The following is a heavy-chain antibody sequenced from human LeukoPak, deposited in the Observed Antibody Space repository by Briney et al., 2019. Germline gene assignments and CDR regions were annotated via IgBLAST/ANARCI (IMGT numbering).Heavy chain of an antibody. CDR1: GFTFSGSA. V-gene: IGHV3-20*04. Sequence: GGSLRLSCAASGFTFSGSAMHWVRQAPGKGLEWVSGINWNGGSTGYADSVEGRFTIFRDNAKNSQYLQMNSLRVEDTALYYCARAQTYGDSRLLLDYWGQGTLVTVSS. J-gene: IGHJ4*02. CDR3: ARAQTYGDSRLLLDY. D-gene: IGHD4-17*01. CDR2: INWNGGST.